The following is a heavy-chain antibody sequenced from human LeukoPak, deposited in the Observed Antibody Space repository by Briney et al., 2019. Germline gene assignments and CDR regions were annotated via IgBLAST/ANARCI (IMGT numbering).Heavy chain of an antibody. CDR2: ISYDGSNK. Sequence: GGSLRLSCAASGFTFSSYAKHWVRQAPGKGLEWVAVISYDGSNKYYADSVKGRFTISRDNAKNSLYLQMNSLRAEDTAVYYCARGAAAAHSTPNNWFDPWGQGTLVTVSS. CDR1: GFTFSSYA. J-gene: IGHJ5*02. D-gene: IGHD6-13*01. V-gene: IGHV3-30-3*01. CDR3: ARGAAAAHSTPNNWFDP.